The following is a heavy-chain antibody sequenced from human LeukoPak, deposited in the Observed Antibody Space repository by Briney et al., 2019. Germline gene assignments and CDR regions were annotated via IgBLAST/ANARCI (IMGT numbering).Heavy chain of an antibody. J-gene: IGHJ6*02. CDR1: GYTFTDYY. D-gene: IGHD6-13*01. CDR2: INPNSGDL. V-gene: IGHV1-2*02. Sequence: ASVKVSCKTSGYTFTDYYIHWVRQAPGQGLEWMGWINPNSGDLNYAERFQGRVSMTRDTSISTAYMELGRLRSDDTAVYYCARGGYSSSWYQLYYYYGMDVWGQGTTVTVSS. CDR3: ARGGYSSSWYQLYYYYGMDV.